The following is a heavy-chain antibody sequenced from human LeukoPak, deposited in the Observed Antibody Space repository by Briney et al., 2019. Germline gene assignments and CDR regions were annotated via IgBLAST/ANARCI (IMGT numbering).Heavy chain of an antibody. J-gene: IGHJ3*02. D-gene: IGHD3-3*01. CDR2: IIPIFGTA. CDR1: RGTFSSYA. CDR3: ARGKARRFLEWLPADAFDI. Sequence: SVKVSCKASRGTFSSYAISWVRQAPGQGLEWMGGIIPIFGTANYAQKFQGRVTITADESTSTAYMELSSLRSEDTAVYYCARGKARRFLEWLPADAFDIWGQGTMVTVSS. V-gene: IGHV1-69*13.